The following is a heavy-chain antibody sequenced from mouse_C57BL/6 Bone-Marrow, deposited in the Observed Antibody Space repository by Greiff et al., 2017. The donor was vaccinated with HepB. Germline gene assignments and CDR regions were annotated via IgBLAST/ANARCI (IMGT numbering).Heavy chain of an antibody. V-gene: IGHV1-18*01. CDR3: AREGYGQGFAY. Sequence: VQLQQSGPELVKPGASVKIPCKASGYTFTDYNMDWVKQSHGKSLEWIGDINPNNGGTIYNQKFKGKATLTVDKSSSTAYMELRSLTSEDTAVYYCAREGYGQGFAYWGQGTLVTVSA. CDR1: GYTFTDYN. CDR2: INPNNGGT. J-gene: IGHJ3*01. D-gene: IGHD2-10*02.